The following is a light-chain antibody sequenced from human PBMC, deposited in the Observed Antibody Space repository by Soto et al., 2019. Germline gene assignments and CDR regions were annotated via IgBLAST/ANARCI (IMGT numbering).Light chain of an antibody. CDR3: QHRSNWPIA. V-gene: IGKV3D-20*02. Sequence: EIVLTQSPGTLSLSPGERATLSCRASQSVSNNYLAWYQQKPGQAPRLLIYGASNRATGIPDRFSGSGSGTDFTLTISGLESEDFAIYYCQHRSNWPIAFGQGTRLEIK. J-gene: IGKJ5*01. CDR2: GAS. CDR1: QSVSNNY.